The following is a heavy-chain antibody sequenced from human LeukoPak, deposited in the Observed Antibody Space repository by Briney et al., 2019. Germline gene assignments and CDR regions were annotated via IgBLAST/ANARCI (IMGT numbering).Heavy chain of an antibody. J-gene: IGHJ4*02. D-gene: IGHD2-2*01. CDR3: ARLRLGVGNDY. CDR2: MNPNSGNT. V-gene: IGHV1-8*01. Sequence: ASVKVSCKASGYTFTSYDINWVRQATGQGLEWMGWMNPNSGNTGYAQKFQGRVTMTRDTSISTVYMELRGLRSDDTAMYFCARLRLGVGNDYWGQGALVTVSS. CDR1: GYTFTSYD.